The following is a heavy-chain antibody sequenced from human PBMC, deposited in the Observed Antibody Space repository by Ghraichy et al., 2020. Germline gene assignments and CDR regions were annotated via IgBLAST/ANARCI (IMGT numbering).Heavy chain of an antibody. V-gene: IGHV1-69*13. CDR2: IIPIFGTA. CDR1: GGTFSSYA. J-gene: IGHJ3*02. Sequence: SVKVSCKASGGTFSSYAISWVRQAPGQGLEWMGGIIPIFGTANYAQKFQGRVTITADESTSTAYMELSSLRSEDTAVYYCASTNCRAPLCAFDIWGQGTMVTVSS. CDR3: ASTNCRAPLCAFDI. D-gene: IGHD7-27*01.